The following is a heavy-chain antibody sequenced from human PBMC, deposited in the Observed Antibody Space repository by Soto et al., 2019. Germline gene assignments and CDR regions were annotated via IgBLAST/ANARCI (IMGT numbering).Heavy chain of an antibody. V-gene: IGHV2-5*02. CDR3: AHSRIAAGDFDY. CDR2: IYWDDDK. D-gene: IGHD6-13*01. CDR1: GFSLSTSGVG. J-gene: IGHJ4*02. Sequence: SGPTLVNPTQTLTLTCTFSGFSLSTSGVGVGWILQPPGKALEWLALIYWDDDKRYSPSLESRLTITKDTSKNQVALTMTNMDPVDTATYYCAHSRIAAGDFDYWGQGTLVTVSS.